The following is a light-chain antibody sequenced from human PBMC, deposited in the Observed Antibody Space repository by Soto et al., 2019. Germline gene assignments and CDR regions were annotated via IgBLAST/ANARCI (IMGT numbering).Light chain of an antibody. J-gene: IGKJ5*01. CDR2: AAS. V-gene: IGKV1-39*01. CDR1: QSVSSY. CDR3: QQSYRAVT. Sequence: DIQMTQSPSSLSASVGDRISITCRASQSVSSYLNWYQQKPGKAPRLLIYAASHLQTGVPSRFRGTGSATHFTLTIGSLQPEDFATYYCQQSYRAVTFGQGTRLEIK.